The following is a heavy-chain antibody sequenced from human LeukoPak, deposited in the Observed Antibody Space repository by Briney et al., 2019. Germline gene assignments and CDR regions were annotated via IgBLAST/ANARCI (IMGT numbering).Heavy chain of an antibody. D-gene: IGHD4-23*01. CDR2: ISYDGSNK. Sequence: HPGGSLRLSCAASGITFSSYAMHWVRQAPGKGLEWVAVISYDGSNKYYADSVKGRFTISRDNSKNTLYLQMSSLRTEDTAVYYCAKDRGWQLLHLDYWGQGTLVTVSS. CDR3: AKDRGWQLLHLDY. J-gene: IGHJ4*02. CDR1: GITFSSYA. V-gene: IGHV3-30*04.